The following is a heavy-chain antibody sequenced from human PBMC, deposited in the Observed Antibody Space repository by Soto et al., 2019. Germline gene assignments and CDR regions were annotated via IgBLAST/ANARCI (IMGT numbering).Heavy chain of an antibody. V-gene: IGHV3-48*04. CDR2: ISSDGSTI. D-gene: IGHD2-21*01. CDR1: GFTFSSYG. CDR3: ARTHRDPYYYYYGLDV. Sequence: GGSLRVSCAASGFTFSSYGMHWVRQAPGKGLEWVSYISSDGSTIYYADSVKGRFTISRDNAKNSLYLQMNSLRAEDTAVYYCARTHRDPYYYYYGLDVWGQGTTVTVSS. J-gene: IGHJ6*02.